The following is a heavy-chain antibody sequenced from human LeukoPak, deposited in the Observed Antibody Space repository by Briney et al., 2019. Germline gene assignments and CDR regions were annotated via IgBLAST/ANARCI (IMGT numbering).Heavy chain of an antibody. CDR2: IAQDGREK. J-gene: IGHJ4*02. CDR1: TFTFSNSW. V-gene: IGHV3-7*01. Sequence: GGSLKLSCVASTFTFSNSWMSWVRQVPGKGLEWVANIAQDGREKNYVDSVKGRSIISRDNGKNSLYLEMNSLRAEDTAVYYCAREKQGSSWYDGKESFDYWGQGTLVTVSS. CDR3: AREKQGSSWYDGKESFDY. D-gene: IGHD6-13*01.